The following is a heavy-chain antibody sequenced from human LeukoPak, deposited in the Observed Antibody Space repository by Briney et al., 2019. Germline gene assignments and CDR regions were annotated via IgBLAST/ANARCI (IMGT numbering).Heavy chain of an antibody. CDR1: GGSISSYY. Sequence: SETLSLTCTVSGGSISSYYWSWIRQPAGTALEWIGRIYTSGTITYNPSLKSRVTMSVDKSKNQFSLKLSSVTAADTAVYYCARDLYSSRTNDAFVIWGRGTMVTVSS. CDR2: IYTSGTI. V-gene: IGHV4-4*07. D-gene: IGHD6-13*01. J-gene: IGHJ3*02. CDR3: ARDLYSSRTNDAFVI.